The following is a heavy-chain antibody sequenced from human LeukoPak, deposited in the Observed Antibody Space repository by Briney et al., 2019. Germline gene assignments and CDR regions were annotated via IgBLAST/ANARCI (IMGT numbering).Heavy chain of an antibody. CDR2: ISSSTGTI. D-gene: IGHD6-13*01. CDR3: ARDRDIAAAGLFDY. J-gene: IGHJ4*02. Sequence: GGSLRLSCAASGFNFSIYSMNWVRQAPGKGLEWVSYISSSTGTIYYEDSVKGRFTISRDNAKNSLYLQMNSLRAEDTALYYCARDRDIAAAGLFDYWGQGTLVTVSS. V-gene: IGHV3-48*04. CDR1: GFNFSIYS.